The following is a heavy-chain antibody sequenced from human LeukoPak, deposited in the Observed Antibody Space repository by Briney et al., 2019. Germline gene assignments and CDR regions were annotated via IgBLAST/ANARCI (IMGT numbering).Heavy chain of an antibody. CDR1: GFTFANSA. Sequence: TGGSLRLSCAASGFTFANSAMSWVRQAPGKGLEWVSAISASGGSTYYADSVKGRFTISRDNSKNTLFLQMNSLRVEDTAVYYCAKETKTRGGPIDYWGQGTLVTVSS. D-gene: IGHD2-2*01. CDR2: ISASGGST. V-gene: IGHV3-23*01. CDR3: AKETKTRGGPIDY. J-gene: IGHJ4*02.